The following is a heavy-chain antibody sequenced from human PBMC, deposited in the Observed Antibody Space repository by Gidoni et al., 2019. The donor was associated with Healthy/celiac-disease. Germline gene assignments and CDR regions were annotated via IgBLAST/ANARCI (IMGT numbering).Heavy chain of an antibody. CDR1: GGSISSSSYY. D-gene: IGHD1-26*01. CDR2: IYYSGGT. CDR3: ARLEEQFDY. J-gene: IGHJ4*02. Sequence: HLPLHESAPGLVRPSETLSLTCTVPGGSISSSSYYWGWIRQPPGKGVEWIGSIYYSGGTYYNPSLKSRVTISVETSKNQLSLKMSSVTAADTAVYYCARLEEQFDYWGQGTLVSVSS. V-gene: IGHV4-39*01.